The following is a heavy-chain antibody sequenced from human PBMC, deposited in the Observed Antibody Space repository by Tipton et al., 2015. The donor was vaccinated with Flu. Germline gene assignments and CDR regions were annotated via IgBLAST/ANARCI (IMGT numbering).Heavy chain of an antibody. CDR1: GFTFSSYS. V-gene: IGHV3-21*01. Sequence: SLRLSCAASGFTFSSYSMNWVRQAPGKGLEWVSSISSSSSYIYYADSVKGRFTISRDNAKNSLYLQMNSLRAEDTAVYYCARVIRTYYYDSSGYSPDAFDFGAQGKRATVS. D-gene: IGHD3-22*01. CDR2: ISSSSSYI. J-gene: IGHJ3*01. CDR3: ARVIRTYYYDSSGYSPDAFDF.